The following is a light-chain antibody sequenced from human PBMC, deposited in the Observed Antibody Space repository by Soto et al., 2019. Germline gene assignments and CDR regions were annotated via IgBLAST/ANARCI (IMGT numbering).Light chain of an antibody. CDR1: SSDVGGYNY. V-gene: IGLV2-8*01. CDR3: SSYSGSSNWV. CDR2: EVS. J-gene: IGLJ3*02. Sequence: QSALTQPPSASGSPGQSVAISCTGTSSDVGGYNYVSWYQHHPGKAPKLMIYEVSRRPSGVSDRFSGSKSGNTASLTVSGLQAEDEADYYRSSYSGSSNWVFGGGTKLTVL.